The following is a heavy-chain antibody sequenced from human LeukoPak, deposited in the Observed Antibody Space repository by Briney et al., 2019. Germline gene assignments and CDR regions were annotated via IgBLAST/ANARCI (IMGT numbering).Heavy chain of an antibody. J-gene: IGHJ4*02. V-gene: IGHV3-7*01. CDR2: IKQDGSQK. CDR1: GFTFSNYW. Sequence: GGSLRLSCAASGFTFSNYWMTWVRQAPGKGLEWVANIKQDGSQKDYADSVKGRFTISRDNAKHSLYLQMNGLRAEDTAVYFCARDQSPFSACDYDAFDYWGQGTLVTVSS. D-gene: IGHD5-12*01. CDR3: ARDQSPFSACDYDAFDY.